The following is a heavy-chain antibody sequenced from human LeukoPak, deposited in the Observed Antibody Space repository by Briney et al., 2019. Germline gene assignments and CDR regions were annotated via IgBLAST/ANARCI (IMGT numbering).Heavy chain of an antibody. CDR3: ARVAVIYQYYMDV. V-gene: IGHV3-7*01. J-gene: IGHJ6*03. CDR1: GFTFSTYW. Sequence: GGSLRLSCAASGFTFSTYWMSWVRQAPGKGLEWVTNIRQDGSETYYADSAKGRFTIFRDNTKSSLYTQLNSLTAEDTAVYYCARVAVIYQYYMDVWGRGTTVIVSS. CDR2: IRQDGSET. D-gene: IGHD2-2*01.